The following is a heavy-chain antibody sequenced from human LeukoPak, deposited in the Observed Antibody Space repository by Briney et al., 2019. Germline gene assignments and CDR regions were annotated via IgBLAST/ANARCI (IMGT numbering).Heavy chain of an antibody. Sequence: GGSLRLSCAASGFTFRSYNMNWVRHAPGKGLEWVSSISSSSSVISYADSVKGRFTISRDNAKNSLYLQMNSLRAEDTAVYYCARDQGGYDLEYFDYWGQGTLVTVSS. CDR1: GFTFRSYN. J-gene: IGHJ4*02. CDR2: ISSSSSVI. D-gene: IGHD5-12*01. V-gene: IGHV3-21*01. CDR3: ARDQGGYDLEYFDY.